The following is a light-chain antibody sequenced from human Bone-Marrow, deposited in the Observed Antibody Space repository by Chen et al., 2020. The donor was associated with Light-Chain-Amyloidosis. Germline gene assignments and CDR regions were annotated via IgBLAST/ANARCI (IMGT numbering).Light chain of an antibody. V-gene: IGKV3-20*01. CDR2: GSS. CDR1: QTISSNY. CDR3: QQYGTSPLT. Sequence: EIVLTQSPGTLSLSPGEGANLSCRASQTISSNYLTWYQQKFGQAPRLLIYGSSSRATGIPDRCTGRGSGTDFPLTINRLEAEDFAMYYCQQYGTSPLTFGGGNKVEIK. J-gene: IGKJ4*01.